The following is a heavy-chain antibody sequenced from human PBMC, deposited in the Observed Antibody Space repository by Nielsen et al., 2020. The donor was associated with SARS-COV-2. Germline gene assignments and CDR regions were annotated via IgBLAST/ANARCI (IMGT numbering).Heavy chain of an antibody. V-gene: IGHV3-33*08. Sequence: GESLKISCSASGFTFSSYGMHWVRQAPGKGLEWVAVIWYDGSNKYYADSVKGRFTISRDNAKNSLYLQMNSLRDEDTAVYYCARGSDFWSGYGPLDYWGQGTLVTVSS. CDR2: IWYDGSNK. D-gene: IGHD3-3*01. CDR1: GFTFSSYG. J-gene: IGHJ4*02. CDR3: ARGSDFWSGYGPLDY.